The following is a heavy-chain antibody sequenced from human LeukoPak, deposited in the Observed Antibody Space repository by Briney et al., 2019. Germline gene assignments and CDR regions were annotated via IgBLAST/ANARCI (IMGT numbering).Heavy chain of an antibody. J-gene: IGHJ5*02. Sequence: GASVKVSCKASGFTVTSYDINWVRQASGQGLEWMGWMNPQNGNTGYAQKFQGRVTMTRDTSISTAYMELRGLRSDDTAVYYCVRDGEGVAISVNYWFDPWGQGTLVTVSS. CDR1: GFTVTSYD. V-gene: IGHV1-8*01. D-gene: IGHD3-10*01. CDR3: VRDGEGVAISVNYWFDP. CDR2: MNPQNGNT.